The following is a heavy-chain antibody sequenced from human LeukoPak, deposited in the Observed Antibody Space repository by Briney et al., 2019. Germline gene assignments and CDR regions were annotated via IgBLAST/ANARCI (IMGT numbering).Heavy chain of an antibody. CDR1: GGTFSSYA. CDR3: ARTNLDCKSGVCYDY. V-gene: IGHV1-69*04. CDR2: IIPILGIA. Sequence: GSSVKVSCKASGGTFSSYAISWVRQAPGQGLEWMGRIIPILGIANYAQKFQGRVTVTTDTSTSTAYMDLRSLRSDDTAVYYCARTNLDCKSGVCYDYWGQGTPVTVSS. J-gene: IGHJ4*02. D-gene: IGHD2-8*01.